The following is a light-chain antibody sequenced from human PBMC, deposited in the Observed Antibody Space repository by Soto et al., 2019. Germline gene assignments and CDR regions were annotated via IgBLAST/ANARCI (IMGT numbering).Light chain of an antibody. V-gene: IGKV1-39*01. Sequence: DIQMTQSPSSLSTSVGDRVTITCRASQGISTFLNWYQQKPGKAPRLLIYAASRLQSGVPARFSGSGAETDFTLTITSLQPEDFGIHYCQQSYATVRTFGGGTKVDIK. CDR1: QGISTF. CDR2: AAS. CDR3: QQSYATVRT. J-gene: IGKJ4*01.